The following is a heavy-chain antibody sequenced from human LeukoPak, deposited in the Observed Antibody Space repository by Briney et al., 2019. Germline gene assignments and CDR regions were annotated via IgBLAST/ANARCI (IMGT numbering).Heavy chain of an antibody. D-gene: IGHD5-24*01. CDR2: ISYDGSNK. Sequence: PGGSLRLFCAASGFTFSSYGMHWVPQAPGKGLVGVTVISYDGSNKYYADSVKGRFNISRDNSKNTLYLQMNSLRAEDTAVYYCAKEGAMQGDGYNSEGGYFDYWGQGTLVTVSS. J-gene: IGHJ4*02. CDR1: GFTFSSYG. CDR3: AKEGAMQGDGYNSEGGYFDY. V-gene: IGHV3-30*18.